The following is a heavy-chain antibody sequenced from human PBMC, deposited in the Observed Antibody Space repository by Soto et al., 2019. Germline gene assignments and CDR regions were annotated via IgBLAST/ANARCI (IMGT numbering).Heavy chain of an antibody. CDR2: IVVGSGNT. CDR1: GFTFTSSA. CDR3: AVDNPSSDYYYYVMAV. V-gene: IGHV1-58*01. J-gene: IGHJ6*01. Sequence: GASVKVSCKASGFTFTSSAVQWVRQARGQRLEWIGWIVVGSGNTNYAQKFQERVTITRDMSTSTAYMELSSLRSEDTAVYYCAVDNPSSDYYYYVMAVWAQGTTVTGSS.